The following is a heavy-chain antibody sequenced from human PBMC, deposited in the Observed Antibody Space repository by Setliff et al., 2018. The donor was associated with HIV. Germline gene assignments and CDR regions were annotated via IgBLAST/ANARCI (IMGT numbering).Heavy chain of an antibody. D-gene: IGHD4-17*01. V-gene: IGHV4-61*01. J-gene: IGHJ4*02. CDR1: GGSVGSGSYY. Sequence: PSETPSLTCTVSGGSVGSGSYYWSWVRQPPGKGLEWIGYIYYTGSTNYNPSLKSRLTISVDTSKNQFSLKLRSVTAADTAVYYCARDPPGYGDSNDYWGQGTLVTVSS. CDR3: ARDPPGYGDSNDY. CDR2: IYYTGST.